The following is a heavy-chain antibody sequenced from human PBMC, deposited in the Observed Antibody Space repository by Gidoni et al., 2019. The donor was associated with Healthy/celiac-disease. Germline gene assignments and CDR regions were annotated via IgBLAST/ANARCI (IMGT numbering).Heavy chain of an antibody. V-gene: IGHV1-69*06. CDR1: GGTFSSYA. CDR3: AGGDSSGRPGGY. J-gene: IGHJ4*02. D-gene: IGHD6-19*01. Sequence: VQLVQSGAEATKLGSSVKVSCKASGGTFSSYAISWVRQAPGQGLEWMGGTIPNFGTANYAQKFQGRVTITADKSTSTAYMGLSSLRSEDTAVYYCAGGDSSGRPGGYWGQGTLVTVSS. CDR2: TIPNFGTA.